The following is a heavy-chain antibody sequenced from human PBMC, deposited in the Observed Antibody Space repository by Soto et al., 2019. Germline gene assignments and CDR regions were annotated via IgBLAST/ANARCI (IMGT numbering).Heavy chain of an antibody. J-gene: IGHJ4*02. CDR2: ISYDGGNK. Sequence: GGSLRLSCADSGFTFSNYGMHWVRQAPGKGLEWVAAISYDGGNKFYADSVVGRFTISRDNSKSTVYLQMNSLRAEDTAIYYFAKDTYYYDSSGYYVFDYWGQGALVTVSS. V-gene: IGHV3-30*18. CDR1: GFTFSNYG. CDR3: AKDTYYYDSSGYYVFDY. D-gene: IGHD3-22*01.